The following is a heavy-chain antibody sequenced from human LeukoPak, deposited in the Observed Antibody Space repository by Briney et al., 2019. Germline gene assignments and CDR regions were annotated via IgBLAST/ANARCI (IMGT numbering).Heavy chain of an antibody. Sequence: AGGSLRLSCAASGFIFSSYWMSWVRQAPGKGLEWVANIKQGGSEKYYVDSVKGRFTISRDNAKNSLYLQTNSLRAEDTAVYYCARDSGLIMGALNFDYWGQGTLVTVSS. D-gene: IGHD1-26*01. V-gene: IGHV3-7*01. J-gene: IGHJ4*02. CDR2: IKQGGSEK. CDR1: GFIFSSYW. CDR3: ARDSGLIMGALNFDY.